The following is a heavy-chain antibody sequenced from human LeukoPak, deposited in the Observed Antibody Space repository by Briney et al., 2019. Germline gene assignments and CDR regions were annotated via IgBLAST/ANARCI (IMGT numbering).Heavy chain of an antibody. CDR1: GYSFSIYW. D-gene: IGHD2-2*02. J-gene: IGHJ6*02. CDR2: IYPGDSDT. V-gene: IGHV5-51*01. CDR3: ARFDCSSTSCYKSYNYGMDV. Sequence: GESLKISCKGSGYSFSIYWIGWVRQMPGKGLEWLGIIYPGDSDTTYSPSFQGQVTISADKSISTAYLQWSSLKASDTAMYYCARFDCSSTSCYKSYNYGMDVWGQGTTVTVSS.